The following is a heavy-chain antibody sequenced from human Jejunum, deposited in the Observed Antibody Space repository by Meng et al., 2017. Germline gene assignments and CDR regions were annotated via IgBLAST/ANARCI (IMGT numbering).Heavy chain of an antibody. D-gene: IGHD2-8*01. Sequence: VQLQESCPGLVKTWGTLSLTCAVSGDSIRSSYWWSWVRQSPGKGLEWIGEIYHSGTTNYNPSLKSRVTLSVDKSKNQFSLNLSSVTAADTAVYFCARDFEALNGVWGQGTLVTVSS. CDR2: IYHSGTT. CDR3: ARDFEALNGV. V-gene: IGHV4-4*02. J-gene: IGHJ1*01. CDR1: GDSIRSSYW.